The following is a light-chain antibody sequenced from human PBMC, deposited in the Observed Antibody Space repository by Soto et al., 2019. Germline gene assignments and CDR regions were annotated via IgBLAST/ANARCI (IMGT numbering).Light chain of an antibody. Sequence: QSALTQPASVSGSPGQSITISCTGTSSDVGGYNYVSWYQQHPGKAPKLMIYDVSNRPSGVSNRFSGSKSGNTASLTISVLPAEDEAYYYCSSYTSSSTVVFGGGTKLTVL. CDR2: DVS. CDR1: SSDVGGYNY. J-gene: IGLJ2*01. CDR3: SSYTSSSTVV. V-gene: IGLV2-14*01.